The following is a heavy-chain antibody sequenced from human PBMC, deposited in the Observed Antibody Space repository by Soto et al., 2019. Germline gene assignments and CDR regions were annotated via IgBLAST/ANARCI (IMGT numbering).Heavy chain of an antibody. CDR3: ARAIRPTRDFDL. CDR1: GFTFSSYA. CDR2: ISGSDDST. Sequence: PGGSLRLSCAASGFTFSSYAMSWVRQAPGKGLEWVSVISGSDDSTYYADSVKGRFTISRHSSKNTLSLQMNSLRPEDTAVYYCARAIRPTRDFDLWGRGTLVTVS. J-gene: IGHJ2*01. D-gene: IGHD2-2*01. V-gene: IGHV3-23*01.